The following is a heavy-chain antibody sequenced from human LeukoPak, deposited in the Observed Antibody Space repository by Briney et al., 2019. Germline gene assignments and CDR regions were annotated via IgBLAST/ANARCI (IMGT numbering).Heavy chain of an antibody. CDR1: GYTFTSYG. J-gene: IGHJ4*02. CDR2: ISAYNGNT. Sequence: ASVKVSCKASGYTFTSYGISWVRQAPGQGLEWMGWISAYNGNTNYAQKLQGRVTMTTDTSTSTAYMELRSLRSDDTAVYYCARGPYCGGDCYPGFGYWGQGTLVTVSS. V-gene: IGHV1-18*04. CDR3: ARGPYCGGDCYPGFGY. D-gene: IGHD2-21*02.